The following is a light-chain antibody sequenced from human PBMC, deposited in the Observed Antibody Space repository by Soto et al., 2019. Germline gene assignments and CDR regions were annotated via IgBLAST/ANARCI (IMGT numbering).Light chain of an antibody. Sequence: DIVLTQSPGTLSLPPGERATLSCSASQSVSSNFLAWYQQKPGQAPRLLMYAASIRATGIPDRFSGSGSGTDFTLTISGLESDDFAQYFCQNYGSPPVTFGGGTKIEVK. J-gene: IGKJ4*01. V-gene: IGKV3-20*01. CDR1: QSVSSNF. CDR2: AAS. CDR3: QNYGSPPVT.